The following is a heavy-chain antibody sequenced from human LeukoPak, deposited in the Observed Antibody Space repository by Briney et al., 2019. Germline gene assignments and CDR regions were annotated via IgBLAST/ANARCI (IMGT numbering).Heavy chain of an antibody. CDR3: SDVSGSY. D-gene: IGHD3-10*01. CDR2: ISSSSSHI. CDR1: GFTFSSYN. Sequence: GGSLRLSCAASGFTFSSYNMNWVRQAPGKGLEWVSFISSSSSHIYYADSVKGRFTISRDNAKNSLYLQMNSLRAEDTSVYYCSDVSGSYWGQGTLVTVSS. V-gene: IGHV3-21*01. J-gene: IGHJ4*02.